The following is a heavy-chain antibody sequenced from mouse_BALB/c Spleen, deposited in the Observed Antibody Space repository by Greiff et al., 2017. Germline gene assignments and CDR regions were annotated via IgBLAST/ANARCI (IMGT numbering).Heavy chain of an antibody. D-gene: IGHD2-14*01. J-gene: IGHJ4*01. Sequence: EVQLQESGGGLVQPGGSRKLSCAASGFTFSDYGMAWVRQAPGKGPEWVAFISNLAYSIYYADTVTGRFTISRENAKNTLYLEMSSLRSEDTAMYYCARDRYDEGGAMDYWGQGTSVTVSS. CDR1: GFTFSDYG. V-gene: IGHV5-15*02. CDR3: ARDRYDEGGAMDY. CDR2: ISNLAYSI.